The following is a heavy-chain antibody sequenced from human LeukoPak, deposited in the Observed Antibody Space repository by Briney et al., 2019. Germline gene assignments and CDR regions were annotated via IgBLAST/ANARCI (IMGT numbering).Heavy chain of an antibody. J-gene: IGHJ5*02. CDR1: GFTFSSYW. CDR3: ASLGGSGSLHCFDP. D-gene: IGHD3-10*01. Sequence: GGSLRLSCAASGFTFSSYWMSWVRQTPRKGLEWVANIHQDGSGKYYVDSVKGRFTISRDNAKNALYLQMNSLRAEDTAVYYCASLGGSGSLHCFDPWGQGSLVTVSS. V-gene: IGHV3-7*01. CDR2: IHQDGSGK.